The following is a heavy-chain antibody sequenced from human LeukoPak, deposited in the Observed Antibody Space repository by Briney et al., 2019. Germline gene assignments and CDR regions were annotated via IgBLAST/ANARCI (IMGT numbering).Heavy chain of an antibody. Sequence: SETLSLTCTVSGGSISSYYWSWIRQPPGKGLEWIGYIYYSGSTNYNPSLKSRVTISVDTSKNQFSLKLSSVTAADTAVYYCAREVGATGFDYWGQGTLVTVSS. V-gene: IGHV4-59*01. CDR1: GGSISSYY. CDR2: IYYSGST. CDR3: AREVGATGFDY. J-gene: IGHJ4*02. D-gene: IGHD1-26*01.